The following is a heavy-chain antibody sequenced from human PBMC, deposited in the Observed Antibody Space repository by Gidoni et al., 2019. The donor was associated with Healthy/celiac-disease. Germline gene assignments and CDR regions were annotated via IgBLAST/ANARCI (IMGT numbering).Heavy chain of an antibody. J-gene: IGHJ4*02. CDR2: MNPNSGNT. D-gene: IGHD2-15*01. CDR3: ASVQDDYGDY. Sequence: QVQLVQSGAEVKKPGASVKVSCKASGYTCTSYDLNGVRQAPGQGLGWMGWMNPNSGNTGYAQKFQGRVTMTRNTSLSTAYMELSRLRPEDTAVYYCASVQDDYGDYWGQGTLVTVSS. V-gene: IGHV1-8*01. CDR1: GYTCTSYD.